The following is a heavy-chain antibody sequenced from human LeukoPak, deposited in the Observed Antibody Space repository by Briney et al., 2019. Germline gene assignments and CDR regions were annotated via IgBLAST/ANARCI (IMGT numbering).Heavy chain of an antibody. CDR2: ISSSSSYM. CDR3: ASLYDSSGYYSGG. CDR1: GFTFSSYS. D-gene: IGHD3-22*01. V-gene: IGHV3-21*01. Sequence: GGSLRLSCAASGFTFSSYSMNWVRQAPGKGLEWVSSISSSSSYMYYADSVKGRSTISRDNAKNSLYLQMNSLRAEDTAVYYCASLYDSSGYYSGGWGQGTLVTVSS. J-gene: IGHJ4*02.